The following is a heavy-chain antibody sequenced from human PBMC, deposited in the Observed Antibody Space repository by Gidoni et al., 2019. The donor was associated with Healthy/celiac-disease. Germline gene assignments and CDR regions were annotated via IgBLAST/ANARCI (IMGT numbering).Heavy chain of an antibody. J-gene: IGHJ6*02. D-gene: IGHD6-13*01. Sequence: QVQLVQSGAEVKKPGASVKVSCKASGYTCTSYGISWVRQAPGQGLEWMGWISAYNGNTNYAQKLHGRVTMTTDTSTSTAYMELRSLRSDDTAVYYCARVGTAAGLSGSPNPPLDYYYGMDVWGQGTTVTVSS. V-gene: IGHV1-18*01. CDR1: GYTCTSYG. CDR2: ISAYNGNT. CDR3: ARVGTAAGLSGSPNPPLDYYYGMDV.